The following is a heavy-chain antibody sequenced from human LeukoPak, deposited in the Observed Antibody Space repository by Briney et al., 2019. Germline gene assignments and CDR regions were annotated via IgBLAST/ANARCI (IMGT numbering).Heavy chain of an antibody. CDR1: GFTFSSYS. J-gene: IGHJ3*02. Sequence: PGGSLRLSCAASGFTFSSYSMNWVRQAPGKGLEWVSSISSSSSYIYYADSVKGRFTISRDNAKNSLYLQMNSLRAEDTAVYYCERDSPLGDSSGYTYDAFDIWGQGTMVTVSS. V-gene: IGHV3-21*01. CDR2: ISSSSSYI. D-gene: IGHD3-22*01. CDR3: ERDSPLGDSSGYTYDAFDI.